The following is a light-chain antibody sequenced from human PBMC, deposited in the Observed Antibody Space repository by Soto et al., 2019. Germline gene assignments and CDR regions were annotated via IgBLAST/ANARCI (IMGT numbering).Light chain of an antibody. J-gene: IGKJ1*01. Sequence: DIQINQCASTLTKNVGDRVPITCRTSQNITNYLNWYQQNPGKAPHLLIYTASSLQTGVPSRFSGSGSGTSFTLTISSLLPEDFATYSCQQSYSTPWTFG. CDR2: TAS. V-gene: IGKV1-39*01. CDR1: QNITNY. CDR3: QQSYSTPWT.